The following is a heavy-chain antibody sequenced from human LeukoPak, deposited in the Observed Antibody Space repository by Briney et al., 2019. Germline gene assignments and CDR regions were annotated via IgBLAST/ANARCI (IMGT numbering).Heavy chain of an antibody. CDR2: ISSSSSYI. D-gene: IGHD5-12*01. V-gene: IGHV3-21*01. Sequence: GWSLRLSCAASGFTFSSYSMNWVRQAPGKGLEWVSSISSSSSYIYYADSVKGRFTISRDNAKNSLYLQMNSLRAEDTAVYYCARDKSVAYFDYWGQGTLVTVSS. CDR3: ARDKSVAYFDY. J-gene: IGHJ4*02. CDR1: GFTFSSYS.